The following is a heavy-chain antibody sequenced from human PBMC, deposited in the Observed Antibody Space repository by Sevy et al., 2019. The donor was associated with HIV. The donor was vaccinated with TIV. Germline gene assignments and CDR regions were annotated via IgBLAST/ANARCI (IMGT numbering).Heavy chain of an antibody. CDR2: LSFGCGEI. CDR1: GFTFSKYS. J-gene: IGHJ4*02. CDR3: AREGCAKPHDY. Sequence: GGSLRLSCAASGFTFSKYSMSWVRQPPGKGLEWVSTLSFGCGEINYSDSVKGRFTISRDNSKSSVYLQMNNLRPEDTAVYYCAREGCAKPHDYWGQGTLVTVSS. D-gene: IGHD2-2*02. V-gene: IGHV3-23*01.